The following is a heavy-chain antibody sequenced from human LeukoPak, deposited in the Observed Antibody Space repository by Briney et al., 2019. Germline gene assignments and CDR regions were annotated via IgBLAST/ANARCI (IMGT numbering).Heavy chain of an antibody. CDR1: GFTFSSNY. CDR2: LYSDGST. V-gene: IGHV3-53*01. CDR3: ARDQWLALQH. Sequence: GGSLRLSCAASGFTFSSNYMSWVRQAPGRGLEWVSVLYSDGSTYYADSVKGRFTISRDNSRNTLYLQMNSLRAEDTAVYYCARDQWLALQHWGQGTLVTVSS. D-gene: IGHD6-19*01. J-gene: IGHJ1*01.